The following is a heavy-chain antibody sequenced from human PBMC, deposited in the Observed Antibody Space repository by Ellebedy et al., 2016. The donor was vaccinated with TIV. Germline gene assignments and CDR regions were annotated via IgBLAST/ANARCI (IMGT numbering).Heavy chain of an antibody. D-gene: IGHD3-10*01. V-gene: IGHV3-13*01. CDR3: ARALHYYGSGSPLPGDYYDGMDV. Sequence: GESLKISCAASGFTFSSYDMHWVRQATGKGLEWVSDIGTAGDTYYPGSVKGRFTISRENAKNSLYLQMNSLRAGDTAVYYCARALHYYGSGSPLPGDYYDGMDVWGQGTTVTVSS. CDR1: GFTFSSYD. CDR2: IGTAGDT. J-gene: IGHJ6*02.